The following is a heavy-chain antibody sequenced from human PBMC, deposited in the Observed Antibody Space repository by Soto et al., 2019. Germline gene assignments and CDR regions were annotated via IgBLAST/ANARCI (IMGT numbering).Heavy chain of an antibody. D-gene: IGHD3-9*01. CDR2: ISSSSSTI. Sequence: GGSLRLSCAASGFTFSSYSMNWVRQAPGKGLEWVSYISSSSSTIYYADSVKGRFTISRDNAKDSLYLQMNSLRDEDTAVYYCARDSGLRYFDWLPRLDLGPLFDYWGQGTLVTVSS. V-gene: IGHV3-48*02. J-gene: IGHJ4*02. CDR3: ARDSGLRYFDWLPRLDLGPLFDY. CDR1: GFTFSSYS.